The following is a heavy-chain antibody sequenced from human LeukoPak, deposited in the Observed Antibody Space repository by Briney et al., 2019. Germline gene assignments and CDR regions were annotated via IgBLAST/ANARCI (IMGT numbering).Heavy chain of an antibody. D-gene: IGHD2/OR15-2a*01. J-gene: IGHJ4*02. Sequence: SETLSLTCVVSGASVSTSHWNWFRQLPGKGLEWIGCLSYTGKTDYNPSLASRVTISLGTSKNQVSLKLRSVTAADTAVYYCSEGYFEPFDHWGQGTLVTVSS. CDR1: GASVSTSH. CDR3: SEGYFEPFDH. V-gene: IGHV4-59*02. CDR2: LSYTGKT.